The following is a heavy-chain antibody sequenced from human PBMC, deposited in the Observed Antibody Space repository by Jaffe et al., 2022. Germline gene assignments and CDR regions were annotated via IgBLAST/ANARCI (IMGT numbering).Heavy chain of an antibody. D-gene: IGHD3-3*01. CDR3: AKGSLEVYYDFWSGYPHGYYFDY. CDR2: ISGSGGST. CDR1: GFTFSSYA. Sequence: EVQLLESGGGLVQPGGSLRLSCAASGFTFSSYAMSWVRQAPGKGLEWVSAISGSGGSTYYADSVKGRFTISRDNSKNTLYLQMNSLRAEDTAVYYCAKGSLEVYYDFWSGYPHGYYFDYWGQGTLVTVSS. V-gene: IGHV3-23*01. J-gene: IGHJ4*02.